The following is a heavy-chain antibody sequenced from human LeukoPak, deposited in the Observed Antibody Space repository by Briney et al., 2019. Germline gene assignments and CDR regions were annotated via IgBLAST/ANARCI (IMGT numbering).Heavy chain of an antibody. Sequence: SETLSLTCTVSGGSISSSSSYWGWIRQPPGKGLEWIGRVRDSGKTYYNPSLKSRVTMSLDTSKNQFSLRMTSVTAADTAVYSCARHYHDSSDLAYYFASWGQGTLVTVSS. V-gene: IGHV4-39*01. CDR1: GGSISSSSSY. CDR3: ARHYHDSSDLAYYFAS. D-gene: IGHD3-22*01. J-gene: IGHJ4*02. CDR2: VRDSGKT.